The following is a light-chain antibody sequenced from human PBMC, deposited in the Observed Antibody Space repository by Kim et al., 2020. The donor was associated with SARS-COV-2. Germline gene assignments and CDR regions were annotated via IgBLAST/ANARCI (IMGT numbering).Light chain of an antibody. V-gene: IGKV3-20*01. CDR1: QSLSSSY. Sequence: PGARATPPCTARQSLSSSYLAWDHQKPGQAPRPRIHGAGSRGTGIPNRVRCSGCGTEFALTISRREPEDFEVDYCQQYGSSTLLTFGGGTKVDIK. CDR3: QQYGSSTLLT. J-gene: IGKJ4*01. CDR2: GAG.